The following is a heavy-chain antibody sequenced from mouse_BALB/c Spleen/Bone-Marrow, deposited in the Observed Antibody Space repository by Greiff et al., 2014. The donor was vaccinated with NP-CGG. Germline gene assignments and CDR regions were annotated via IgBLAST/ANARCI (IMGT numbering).Heavy chain of an antibody. V-gene: IGHV14-3*02. J-gene: IGHJ2*01. CDR1: GFNIKDTY. D-gene: IGHD1-1*01. Sequence: EVKLQESGAELVKPGASVKLSCTASGFNIKDTYMHWVKQRPEQGLEWIGRIDPANGNTKYDPKFQGKATITADTSSNTAYLQLSSLTSEDTAVYYCARHYCGSSYFDYWGQGTTLTVSS. CDR3: ARHYCGSSYFDY. CDR2: IDPANGNT.